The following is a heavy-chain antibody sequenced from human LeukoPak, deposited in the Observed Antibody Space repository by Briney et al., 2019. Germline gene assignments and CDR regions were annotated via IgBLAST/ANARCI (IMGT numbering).Heavy chain of an antibody. CDR2: INPNSGDT. CDR3: ARDLRDYGDYERYFDL. V-gene: IGHV1-2*02. Sequence: GASVKVSCKASGYTFTGYYMHWVRQAPGQGLEWMGWINPNSGDTNYAQKFQGRVTMTRDTSISTAYMELSRLRSDDTAVYYCARDLRDYGDYERYFDLWGRGTLVTVSS. D-gene: IGHD4-17*01. CDR1: GYTFTGYY. J-gene: IGHJ2*01.